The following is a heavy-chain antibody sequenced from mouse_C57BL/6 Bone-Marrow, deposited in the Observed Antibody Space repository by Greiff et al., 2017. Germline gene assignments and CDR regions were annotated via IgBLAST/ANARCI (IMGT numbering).Heavy chain of an antibody. CDR1: GYTFTSYW. CDR3: ARLYYYGSVY. CDR2: IYPGSGST. D-gene: IGHD1-1*01. J-gene: IGHJ2*01. Sequence: QVQLQQPGAELVKPGASVKMSCKASGYTFTSYWITWVKQRPGQGLEWIGDIYPGSGSTNYNEKFKSKATLTVYTSSSTAYMQLSSLTSEDSAVXYCARLYYYGSVYWGQGTTLTVSS. V-gene: IGHV1-55*01.